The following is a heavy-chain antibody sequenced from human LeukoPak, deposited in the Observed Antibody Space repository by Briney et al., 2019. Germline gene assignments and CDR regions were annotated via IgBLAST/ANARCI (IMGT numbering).Heavy chain of an antibody. Sequence: ASVKVSCKASGYTFTSYGIRWVRQAPGQGLEWMGWISTYNGNTNYAQKLQGRVTMTTDTSTSTAYMELRSLRSDDTAVYYCARDIPRIGGWSNDYWGQGTLVTVSS. V-gene: IGHV1-18*01. D-gene: IGHD6-19*01. J-gene: IGHJ4*02. CDR2: ISTYNGNT. CDR1: GYTFTSYG. CDR3: ARDIPRIGGWSNDY.